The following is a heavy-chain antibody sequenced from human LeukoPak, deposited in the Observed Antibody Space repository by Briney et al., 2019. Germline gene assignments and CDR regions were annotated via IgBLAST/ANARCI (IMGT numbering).Heavy chain of an antibody. Sequence: GGSLRLSCAASGFTFSSSTMSWVRQAPGKGLEWVSSISGSGDSTWYADSVKGRFTISRDNSKNTLYLQMNSLRAEDTAVYYCASAGYSSSWYGNNWFDPWGQGTLVTVSS. J-gene: IGHJ5*02. CDR1: GFTFSSST. CDR3: ASAGYSSSWYGNNWFDP. CDR2: ISGSGDST. V-gene: IGHV3-23*01. D-gene: IGHD6-13*01.